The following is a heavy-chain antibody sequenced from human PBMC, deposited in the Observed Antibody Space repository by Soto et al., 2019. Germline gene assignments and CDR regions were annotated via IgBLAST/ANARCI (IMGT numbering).Heavy chain of an antibody. Sequence: EVQLLESGGGLVQPGGSLRLSCGASGFTFNNYGMTWVRQAPGKGLEWVSGIRGSDDTTYYADSVKGRFTISRDNSKNSPDLKMRRWRVENMAVVACVKGGGGSIVDYWGQGTLVTVSS. CDR1: GFTFNNYG. CDR3: VKGGGGSIVDY. V-gene: IGHV3-23*01. CDR2: IRGSDDTT. J-gene: IGHJ4*02. D-gene: IGHD3-16*01.